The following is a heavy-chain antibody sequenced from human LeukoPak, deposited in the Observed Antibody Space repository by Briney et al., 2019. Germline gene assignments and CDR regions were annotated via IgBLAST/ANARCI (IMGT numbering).Heavy chain of an antibody. V-gene: IGHV3-20*04. CDR3: ARLPGIAVHYYYYMDV. J-gene: IGHJ6*03. CDR2: INWNGGST. Sequence: PGGSLRLSCAASGFTFDDYGMSWVRQAPGKGLEWVSGINWNGGSTGYADSVKGRFTISRDNAKNSLYLQMNSLRAEDTALYYCARLPGIAVHYYYYMDVWGKGTTVTVSS. D-gene: IGHD6-19*01. CDR1: GFTFDDYG.